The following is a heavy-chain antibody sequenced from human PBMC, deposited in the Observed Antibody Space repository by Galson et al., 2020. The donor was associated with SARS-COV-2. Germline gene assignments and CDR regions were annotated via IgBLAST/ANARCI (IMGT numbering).Heavy chain of an antibody. CDR2: SDNTGNT. V-gene: IGHV4-34*01. J-gene: IGHJ4*02. Sequence: ETSETLSLTCAVYGGSFGGYRWSWIRQSPGKGLEWIGESDNTGNTNDNPSLRSRISISVDTPKNQFSLKVSSVTVADTAVYYCARDQSGWYLDYWGQGTLVTVSS. CDR1: GGSFGGYR. CDR3: ARDQSGWYLDY. D-gene: IGHD6-19*01.